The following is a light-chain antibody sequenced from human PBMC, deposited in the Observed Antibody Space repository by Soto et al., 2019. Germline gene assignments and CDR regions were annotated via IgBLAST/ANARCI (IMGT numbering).Light chain of an antibody. CDR3: SSYTSSSALV. CDR2: EVS. V-gene: IGLV2-14*01. J-gene: IGLJ2*01. Sequence: QSALTQPASVSGSPGQSITISCSGTSSDVGSYDHVAWYQQFPGKTPKLMIYEVSNRPSGVSSRFSGSKSGNTASLTISGLQAEDEADYYCSSYTSSSALVFGGGTKLTVL. CDR1: SSDVGSYDH.